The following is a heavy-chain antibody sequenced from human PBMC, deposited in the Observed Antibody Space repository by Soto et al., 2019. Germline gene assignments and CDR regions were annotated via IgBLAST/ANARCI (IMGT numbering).Heavy chain of an antibody. D-gene: IGHD5-12*01. Sequence: GGSLRLSCAASGFTFSSYAMHWVRQAPGKGLEYVSAISSNGGSTYYANSVKGRFTISRDNSKNTLYLQMGSLRAEDMAVYYCARGGTGGYIPAGFFDYWGQGTLVTVSS. CDR1: GFTFSSYA. CDR2: ISSNGGST. J-gene: IGHJ4*02. CDR3: ARGGTGGYIPAGFFDY. V-gene: IGHV3-64*01.